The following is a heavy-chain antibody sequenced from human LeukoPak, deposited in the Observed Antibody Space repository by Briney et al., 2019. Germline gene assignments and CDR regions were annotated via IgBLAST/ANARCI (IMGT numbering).Heavy chain of an antibody. CDR3: ARFLVATAIPVVEA. D-gene: IGHD2-21*02. Sequence: PSETLSLTCTVSGYSSSSGYYWGWIRQPPGKGLEWIGSIYHSGSTYYNPSLKSRVTISVDTSKNQFSLKLSSVTAADPAVYSCARFLVATAIPVVEAWGQGTLVTVSS. CDR1: GYSSSSGYY. CDR2: IYHSGST. J-gene: IGHJ5*02. V-gene: IGHV4-38-2*02.